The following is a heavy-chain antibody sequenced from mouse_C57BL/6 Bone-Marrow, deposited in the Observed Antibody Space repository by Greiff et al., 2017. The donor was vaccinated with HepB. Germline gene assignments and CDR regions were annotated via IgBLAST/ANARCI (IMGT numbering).Heavy chain of an antibody. CDR1: GYSITSGYY. CDR3: ARGGTSYGSSFWFAY. D-gene: IGHD1-1*01. V-gene: IGHV3-6*01. Sequence: VQLKESGPGLVKPSQSLSLTCSVTGYSITSGYYWNWIRQFPGNKLEWMGYISYDGSNNYNPSLKNRISITRDTSKNQFFLKLNSVTTEDTATYYCARGGTSYGSSFWFAYWGQGTLVTVSA. CDR2: ISYDGSN. J-gene: IGHJ3*01.